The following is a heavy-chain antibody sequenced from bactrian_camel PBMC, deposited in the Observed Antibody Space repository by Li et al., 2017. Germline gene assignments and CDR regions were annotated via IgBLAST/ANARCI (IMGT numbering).Heavy chain of an antibody. CDR2: IRSDGIL. CDR3: AADPQWAASLSRSLSTRDFGY. Sequence: VQLVESGGGSVQAGDSLRLSCAASGLTYDGNCMAWFRQATGKEREGLAVIRSDGILAYLESVRGRFTISGDIAKNALYLEMTKLEPEDTAMYYCAADPQWAASLSRSLSTRDFGYWGQGTQVTVS. CDR1: GLTYDGNC. D-gene: IGHD1*01. J-gene: IGHJ6*01. V-gene: IGHV3S55*01.